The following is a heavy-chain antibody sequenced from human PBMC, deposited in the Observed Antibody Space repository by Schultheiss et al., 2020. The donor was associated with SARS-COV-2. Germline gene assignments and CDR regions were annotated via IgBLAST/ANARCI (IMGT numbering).Heavy chain of an antibody. CDR2: ISYDGSNK. CDR3: AKDSGKPEAAAGY. D-gene: IGHD6-13*01. CDR1: GFTFSNAW. J-gene: IGHJ4*02. Sequence: GGSLRLSCAASGFTFSNAWMNWVRQAPGKGLEWVAVISYDGSNKYYADSVKGRFTISRDNSKNTLYLQMNSLRAEDTAVYYCAKDSGKPEAAAGYWGQGTLVTVSS. V-gene: IGHV3-30*18.